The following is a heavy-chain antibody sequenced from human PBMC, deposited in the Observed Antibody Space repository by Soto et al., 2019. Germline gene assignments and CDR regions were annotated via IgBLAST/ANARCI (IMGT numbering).Heavy chain of an antibody. J-gene: IGHJ6*02. CDR2: IYTTGST. CDR3: AREGACFDSSGCGVDHYHCLDD. D-gene: IGHD3-22*01. V-gene: IGHV4-4*07. CDR1: GGSISTYF. Sequence: SETLSLTCTVSGGSISTYFWRWTRQPAGGGLGWIGRIYTTGSTNYNPSLKSRVTMSLDTSRNQFSLKLSSVTAADTAVYCCAREGACFDSSGCGVDHYHCLDDGGQGTTLTVSS.